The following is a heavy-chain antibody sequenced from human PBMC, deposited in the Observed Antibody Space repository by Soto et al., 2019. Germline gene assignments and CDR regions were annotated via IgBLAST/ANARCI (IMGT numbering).Heavy chain of an antibody. CDR1: GYTFICYY. J-gene: IGHJ5*02. CDR3: AKARGVSSARLITWFDP. D-gene: IGHD2-2*01. Sequence: QFQLIQSVAEARKPGASVKVSCKASGYTFICYYIHWIRHDPGQFREGVVYINPQTVAPTYAQKFKGSVTMTRDTTIRTAYMELKTLTSDDTAVYYCAKARGVSSARLITWFDPWGQGTLVSVSS. CDR2: INPQTVAP. V-gene: IGHV1-2*04.